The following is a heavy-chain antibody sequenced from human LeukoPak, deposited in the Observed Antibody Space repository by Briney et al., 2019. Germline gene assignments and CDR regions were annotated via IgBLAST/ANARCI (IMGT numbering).Heavy chain of an antibody. V-gene: IGHV3-23*01. D-gene: IGHD3-10*01. CDR1: GFTFSSYA. J-gene: IGHJ4*02. Sequence: GGSLRLSCAASGFTFSSYAMSWVRQAPGKGLEWVSAISGCGGSTYYADSVKGRFTISRDNSKNTLYLQMNSLRAEDTAVYYCAKDRLLWFGERTQPIDYWGQGTLVTVSS. CDR2: ISGCGGST. CDR3: AKDRLLWFGERTQPIDY.